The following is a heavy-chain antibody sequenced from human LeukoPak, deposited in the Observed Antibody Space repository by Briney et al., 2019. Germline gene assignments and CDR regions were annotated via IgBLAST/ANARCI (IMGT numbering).Heavy chain of an antibody. V-gene: IGHV3-30*02. D-gene: IGHD2-2*01. CDR2: IRYDGSNK. CDR1: GFTFSSYG. CDR3: AKVSRGYQLLTYYYYYMDV. J-gene: IGHJ6*03. Sequence: PGGSLRLSCAACGFTFSSYGMHWVRQAPGKGLEWVAFIRYDGSNKYYADSVKGRFTISRDNSKNTLYLQMNSLRAEDTAVYYCAKVSRGYQLLTYYYYYMDVWGKGTTVTVSS.